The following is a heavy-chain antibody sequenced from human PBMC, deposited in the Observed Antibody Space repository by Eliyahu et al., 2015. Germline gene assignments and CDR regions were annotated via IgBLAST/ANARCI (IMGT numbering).Heavy chain of an antibody. D-gene: IGHD3-22*01. CDR3: AQGSYYPDY. CDR2: IYWDDDT. V-gene: IGHV2-5*02. J-gene: IGHJ4*02. CDR1: GLSLSTPGVG. Sequence: QITLKESGPTLVKPTQTLTLTCTVSGLSLSTPGVGVNWIRQPPGKALEWLALIYWDDDTRYNPSLKSRLTITKDTSKNQVVLTLTNVDPVDTATYFCAQGSYYPDYWGQGTLVTVSS.